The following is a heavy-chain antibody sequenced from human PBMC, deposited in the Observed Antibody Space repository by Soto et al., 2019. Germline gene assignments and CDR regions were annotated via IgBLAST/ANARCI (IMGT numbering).Heavy chain of an antibody. CDR1: GGTFSSYA. CDR2: IIPIFGTA. D-gene: IGHD5-18*01. Sequence: GASVKVSCKASGGTFSSYAISWVRQAPGQGLEWMGGIIPIFGTANYAQKFQGRVTITADESTSTAYMELSSLRSEDTAVYYCARSYSYGSRYSYGMDVWGQGTTVTVSS. J-gene: IGHJ6*02. V-gene: IGHV1-69*13. CDR3: ARSYSYGSRYSYGMDV.